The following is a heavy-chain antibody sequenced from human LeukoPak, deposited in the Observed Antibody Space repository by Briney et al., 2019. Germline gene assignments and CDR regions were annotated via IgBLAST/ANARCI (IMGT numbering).Heavy chain of an antibody. CDR1: GFTFSSYA. V-gene: IGHV3-23*01. J-gene: IGHJ4*02. CDR2: ISGSGGST. D-gene: IGHD1-1*01. Sequence: GGSLRLSCAASGFTFSSYAMSWVRQAPGKGLEWVSAISGSGGSTYYADSVKGRFTISRDNSKNTLYLQMNSLRAEDTAVYYCAKGQTGTIRQAIDYWGQGTLVTVSS. CDR3: AKGQTGTIRQAIDY.